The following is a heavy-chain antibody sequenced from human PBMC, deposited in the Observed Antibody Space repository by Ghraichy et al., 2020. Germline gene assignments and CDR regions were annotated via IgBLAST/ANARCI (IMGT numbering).Heavy chain of an antibody. Sequence: QPLSLTCAISGDSVSSNSAAWNWVRQSPSRGLEWLGRTYYRSKWFNDYAVSVKSRITITPDTSKNQFSLHLNSVTPEDTAVYFCAAGSSFTSWGQGTLVTVSS. J-gene: IGHJ5*02. D-gene: IGHD6-6*01. CDR1: GDSVSSNSAA. CDR3: AAGSSFTS. CDR2: TYYRSKWFN. V-gene: IGHV6-1*01.